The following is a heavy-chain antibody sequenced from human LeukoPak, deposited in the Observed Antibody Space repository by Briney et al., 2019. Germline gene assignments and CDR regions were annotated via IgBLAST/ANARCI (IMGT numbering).Heavy chain of an antibody. J-gene: IGHJ4*02. CDR2: IYTSGST. CDR1: GGSISSDY. D-gene: IGHD6-13*01. V-gene: IGHV4-4*09. Sequence: SETLSLTCTVSGGSISSDYWSWIRQPPGKGLEWIGYIYTSGSTNYNPSLKSRVTISVDTSKNQFSLNLSSVTAADTAVYYCARLSHPADSSWFFDYWGQGTLVTVSS. CDR3: ARLSHPADSSWFFDY.